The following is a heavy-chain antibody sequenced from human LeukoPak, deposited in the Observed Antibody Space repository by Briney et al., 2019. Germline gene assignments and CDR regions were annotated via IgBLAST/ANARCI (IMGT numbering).Heavy chain of an antibody. CDR1: GGPINNNSFY. CDR3: AREYVVDTTLVAFFDY. Sequence: SETLSLACSVSGGPINNNSFYWGWIRQPPGKGLEWIGSISSSGSTYYNPSLNSRVTISVDMSKSQFSLRLSSVTAADSAVYYCAREYVVDTTLVAFFDYWGQGTLVTVSS. CDR2: ISSSGST. D-gene: IGHD5-18*01. J-gene: IGHJ4*02. V-gene: IGHV4-39*07.